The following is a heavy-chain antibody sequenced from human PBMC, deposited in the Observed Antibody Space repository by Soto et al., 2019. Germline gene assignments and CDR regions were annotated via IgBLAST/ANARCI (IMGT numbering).Heavy chain of an antibody. CDR2: IWYDGSNK. Sequence: QVQLVESGGGVVQPGRSLRLSCAASGFTFSSYGMHWVRQAPGKGLEWVAVIWYDGSNKYYADSVKGRFTISRDNSKNTLYLQRNSLTAEYTAVYYCACEGRSGYYTSQWDYWGQGTLVTVSS. CDR1: GFTFSSYG. D-gene: IGHD3-3*01. V-gene: IGHV3-33*01. CDR3: ACEGRSGYYTSQWDY. J-gene: IGHJ4*02.